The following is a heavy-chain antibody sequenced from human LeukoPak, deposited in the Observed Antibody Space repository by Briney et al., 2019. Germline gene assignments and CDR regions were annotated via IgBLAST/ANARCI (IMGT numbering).Heavy chain of an antibody. V-gene: IGHV4-39*01. D-gene: IGHD2-2*02. Sequence: KASETLSLTCTVSGGSISSSSYYWGWIRQPPGKGLEWIGSIYYSGSTYYNPSLKSRVTISVDTSKNQFSLKLSSVTAADTAVYYCARHGRGYQLLYPIYYFDYWGQGTLVTVSS. J-gene: IGHJ4*02. CDR1: GGSISSSSYY. CDR2: IYYSGST. CDR3: ARHGRGYQLLYPIYYFDY.